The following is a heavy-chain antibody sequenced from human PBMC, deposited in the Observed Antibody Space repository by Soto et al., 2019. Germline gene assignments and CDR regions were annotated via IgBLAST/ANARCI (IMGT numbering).Heavy chain of an antibody. J-gene: IGHJ5*02. CDR3: ARGPYCGGDCSDNWFDP. Sequence: QVQLQESGPGLVKPSETLSLTCTVSGGSISSYYWSWIRQPPGKGLEWIGYIYYSGSTNYNPSLKSRVTISVDTSKNQFSLKLSSVTAADTAVYYCARGPYCGGDCSDNWFDPWGQGTLVTVSS. D-gene: IGHD2-21*02. V-gene: IGHV4-59*01. CDR1: GGSISSYY. CDR2: IYYSGST.